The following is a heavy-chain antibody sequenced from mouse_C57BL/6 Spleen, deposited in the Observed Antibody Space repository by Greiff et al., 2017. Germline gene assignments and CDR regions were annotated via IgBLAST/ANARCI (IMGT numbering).Heavy chain of an antibody. J-gene: IGHJ2*01. Sequence: VQLQQSGAELVKPGASVKLSCKASGYTFTSYWMHWVKQRPGRGLEWIGRIDPHSGGTKYNEKFKSKDTLTVDKPSSTAYMQLSSLTSEDSAVYYCARWYGYYYYWGQGTTLTVSS. V-gene: IGHV1-72*01. CDR2: IDPHSGGT. D-gene: IGHD2-3*01. CDR3: ARWYGYYYY. CDR1: GYTFTSYW.